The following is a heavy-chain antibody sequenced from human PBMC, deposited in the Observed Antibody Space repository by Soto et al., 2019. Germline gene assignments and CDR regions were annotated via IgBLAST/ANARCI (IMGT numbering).Heavy chain of an antibody. J-gene: IGHJ5*02. V-gene: IGHV4-34*01. CDR2: IYYSGST. Sequence: SETLSLTCAVHGGSFSGYYWDWIRQPPGKGLEWIGYIYYSGSTYYNPSLKRRVTISVDTSKNQFSLKLSSVTAADTAVYYCASLKLGYSTFDPWGQGTLVTVSS. CDR3: ASLKLGYSTFDP. CDR1: GGSFSGYY. D-gene: IGHD5-18*01.